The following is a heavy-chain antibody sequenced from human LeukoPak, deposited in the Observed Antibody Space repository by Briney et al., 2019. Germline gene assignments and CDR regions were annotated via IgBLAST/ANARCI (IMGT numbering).Heavy chain of an antibody. CDR3: AREDRGYSYGNFDY. CDR2: VNPNSGGT. CDR1: GYTFTGYY. J-gene: IGHJ4*02. Sequence: ASVKVSCKASGYTFTGYYLHWVRQAPGQGLEWMGCVNPNSGGTNYAQKFQGRVTMTRDTPISTAYMELSRLRSDDTAVYYCAREDRGYSYGNFDYWGQGTLVTVSS. D-gene: IGHD5-18*01. V-gene: IGHV1-2*02.